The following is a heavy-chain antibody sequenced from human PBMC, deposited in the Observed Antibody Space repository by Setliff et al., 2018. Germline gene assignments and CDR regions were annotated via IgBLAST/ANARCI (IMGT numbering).Heavy chain of an antibody. V-gene: IGHV3-48*04. CDR2: ISYSGNTI. CDR1: GFTFSSYS. D-gene: IGHD3-22*01. Sequence: GGSLRLSCAASGFTFSSYSMNWVRQAPGKGLEWVSYISYSGNTIYYADSVKGRFTISRDNAKNSLYLQMSSLRAEDTAVYYCARGDYYDSSGYPYYYDYWGQGTLVTVSS. CDR3: ARGDYYDSSGYPYYYDY. J-gene: IGHJ4*02.